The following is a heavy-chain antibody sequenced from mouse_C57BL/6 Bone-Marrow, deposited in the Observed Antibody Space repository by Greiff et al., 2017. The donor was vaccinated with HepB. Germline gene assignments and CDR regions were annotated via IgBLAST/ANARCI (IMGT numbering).Heavy chain of an antibody. Sequence: VQLKESGGGLVKPGGSLKLSCAASGFTFSSYAMSWVRQTPEKRLEWVATISDGGSYTYYPDNVKGRFTISRDNAKNNLYLQMSHLKSEDTAMYYCARDGLLLNYWGQGTLVTVSA. J-gene: IGHJ3*01. CDR1: GFTFSSYA. D-gene: IGHD1-1*01. V-gene: IGHV5-4*01. CDR3: ARDGLLLNY. CDR2: ISDGGSYT.